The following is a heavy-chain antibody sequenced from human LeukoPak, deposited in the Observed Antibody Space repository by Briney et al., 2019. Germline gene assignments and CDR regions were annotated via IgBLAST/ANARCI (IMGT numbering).Heavy chain of an antibody. J-gene: IGHJ5*02. CDR1: GFTFSSYA. CDR2: ISGSGDTL. CDR3: AKGGLRFNWFDP. D-gene: IGHD2-8*02. Sequence: GGSLRLSCAASGFTFSSYAMSWVRQAPGKGLEWVSVISGSGDTLYYADSVKGRFTISRDNSKNTLYLQMNSLRAGDTAVYSCAKGGLRFNWFDPWGQGALVTVSS. V-gene: IGHV3-23*01.